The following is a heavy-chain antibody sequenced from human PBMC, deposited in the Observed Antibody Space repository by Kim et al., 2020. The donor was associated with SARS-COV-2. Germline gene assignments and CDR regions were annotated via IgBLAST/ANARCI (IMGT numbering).Heavy chain of an antibody. Sequence: SETLSLTCTVSGGSISSSSYYWGWIRQPPGKGLEWIGSIYYSGSTYYNPSLKSRVTISVDTSKNQFSLKLSSVTAADTAVYYCARLSGTTGRYYDSSGYPRFDYWGQGTLVTVSS. J-gene: IGHJ4*02. CDR1: GGSISSSSYY. CDR2: IYYSGST. V-gene: IGHV4-39*01. D-gene: IGHD3-22*01. CDR3: ARLSGTTGRYYDSSGYPRFDY.